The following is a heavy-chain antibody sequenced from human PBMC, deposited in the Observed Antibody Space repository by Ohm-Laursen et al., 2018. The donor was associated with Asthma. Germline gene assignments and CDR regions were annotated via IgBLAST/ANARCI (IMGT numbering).Heavy chain of an antibody. Sequence: SLRLSCTASGYTFSRYSIHWVRQIPGKGLEWVASISTASTFIYYEDSVRGRFTTSRDNARNSVYLQMNSLRAEDTAVYYCARDKISDYYGSGWFDPWGQGTLVTVSS. J-gene: IGHJ5*02. CDR1: GYTFSRYS. CDR2: ISTASTFI. CDR3: ARDKISDYYGSGWFDP. D-gene: IGHD3-10*01. V-gene: IGHV3-21*01.